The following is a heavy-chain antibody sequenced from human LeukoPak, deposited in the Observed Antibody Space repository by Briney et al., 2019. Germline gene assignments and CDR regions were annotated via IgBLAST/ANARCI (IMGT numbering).Heavy chain of an antibody. J-gene: IGHJ4*02. V-gene: IGHV3-30-3*01. CDR3: ARPRGIYGDFLVY. CDR1: GFTFSSYA. CDR2: ISYDGSNK. D-gene: IGHD4-17*01. Sequence: PGGSLRLSCAASGFTFSSYAMHWVRQAPGKGLEWVADISYDGSNKYYADSVKGRFTISRENSKNTLYLQMNSLRAEDTAVYYCARPRGIYGDFLVYCGQGALVTVSS.